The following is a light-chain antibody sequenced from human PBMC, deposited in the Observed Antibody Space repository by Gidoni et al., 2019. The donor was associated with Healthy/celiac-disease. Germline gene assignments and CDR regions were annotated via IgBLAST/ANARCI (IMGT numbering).Light chain of an antibody. CDR1: SSNIGSNY. CDR3: AAWDDRLSGWV. J-gene: IGLJ3*02. Sequence: QSVLTQPPSASGTPGQRVTISFSGSSSNIGSNYVYWYQQLPGTAPKLLIYSNNQRPSGVPDRFSGSKSGNSASLAISGLRYEDEADYYCAAWDDRLSGWVFGGGTKLTVL. CDR2: SNN. V-gene: IGLV1-47*02.